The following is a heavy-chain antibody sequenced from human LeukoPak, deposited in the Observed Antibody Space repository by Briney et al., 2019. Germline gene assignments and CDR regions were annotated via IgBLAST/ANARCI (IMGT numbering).Heavy chain of an antibody. CDR3: ARVAITGTTSVDY. D-gene: IGHD1-7*01. CDR1: GGSISSYY. J-gene: IGHJ4*02. CDR2: IYYSGST. V-gene: IGHV4-59*01. Sequence: SETLSLTCTVSGGSISSYYWSWIRRPPGKGLEWIGYIYYSGSTNYNPSLKSRVTISVDTSKNQFSLKLSSVTAADTAVYYCARVAITGTTSVDYWGQGTLVTVSS.